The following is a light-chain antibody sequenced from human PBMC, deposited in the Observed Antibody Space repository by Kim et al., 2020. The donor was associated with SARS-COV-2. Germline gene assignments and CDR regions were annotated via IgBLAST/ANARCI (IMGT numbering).Light chain of an antibody. CDR1: SLRSYF. CDR2: GKN. CDR3: NSRDSNDNVV. J-gene: IGLJ2*01. Sequence: VALGQNVSITCQGDSLRSYFATWYQKKPGQGPILVIYGKNNRPSGIPDRFSGASSGNTASLTITGTQAGDEADYYCNSRDSNDNVVFGGGTKLTVL. V-gene: IGLV3-19*01.